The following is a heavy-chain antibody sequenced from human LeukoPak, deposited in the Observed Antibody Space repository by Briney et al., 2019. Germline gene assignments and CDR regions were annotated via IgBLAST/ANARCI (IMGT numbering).Heavy chain of an antibody. CDR1: GGTFSSYA. V-gene: IGHV1-69*05. Sequence: ASVKVSCKASGGTFSSYAISWVRQAPGQGLEWMGRIIPIFGTANYAQKFQGRVTITTDESTSTAYMELSSLRSEDTAVYYCASHREDYYDSSGYYLYFDYWGQGTLVTVSS. D-gene: IGHD3-22*01. J-gene: IGHJ4*02. CDR3: ASHREDYYDSSGYYLYFDY. CDR2: IIPIFGTA.